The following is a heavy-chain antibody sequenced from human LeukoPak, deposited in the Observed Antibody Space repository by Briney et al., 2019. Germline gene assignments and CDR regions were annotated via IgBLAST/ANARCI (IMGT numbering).Heavy chain of an antibody. V-gene: IGHV4-39*07. J-gene: IGHJ5*02. CDR1: GGSISSYY. CDR3: ARVVTGTTKGWFDP. CDR2: IYYSGST. Sequence: SETLSLTCTVSGGSISSYYWGWIRQPPGKGPEWIGSIYYSGSTYYNPSLKSRVTISVDTSKNQFSLKLSSVTAADTAVYYCARVVTGTTKGWFDPWGQGTLVTVSS. D-gene: IGHD1-7*01.